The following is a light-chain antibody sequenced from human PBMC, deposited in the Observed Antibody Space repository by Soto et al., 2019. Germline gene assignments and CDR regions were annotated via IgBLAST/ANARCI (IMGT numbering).Light chain of an antibody. Sequence: QPVLTQPASVSGSPGQSITISCTGTSSDVGGYNYVSWYQQHPDKAPKLMIYEVSNRPSGVSNRFSGSKSGNTASLTISGLQAEDEADYYCSSYTSSSTWVFGGGTQLTVL. CDR1: SSDVGGYNY. J-gene: IGLJ3*02. V-gene: IGLV2-14*01. CDR2: EVS. CDR3: SSYTSSSTWV.